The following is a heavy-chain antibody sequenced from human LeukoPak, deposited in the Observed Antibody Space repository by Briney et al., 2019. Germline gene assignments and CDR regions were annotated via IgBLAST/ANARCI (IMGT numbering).Heavy chain of an antibody. V-gene: IGHV3-7*01. Sequence: GGSLRLSCAASGFTFSSYWMGWVRQAPGKGLEWVANIKQDGSEKYYVDSVKGRFTISRDNAKNSLYLQMNSLRAEDTAVYYCARGGSTAHPNWFDPWGQGTLVTVSS. CDR1: GFTFSSYW. J-gene: IGHJ5*02. CDR3: ARGGSTAHPNWFDP. D-gene: IGHD2-2*01. CDR2: IKQDGSEK.